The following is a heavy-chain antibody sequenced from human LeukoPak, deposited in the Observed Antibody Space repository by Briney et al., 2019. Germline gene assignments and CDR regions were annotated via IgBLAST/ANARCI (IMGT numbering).Heavy chain of an antibody. CDR2: IYHTWST. CDR3: ARANSSSWYEGGWFDH. Sequence: SETLSLTCSVSGGSISRYYWTWLRQPPGKGLEWIGYIYHTWSTNYNPSLKSRVTISVGTSKNQFSLKLSSVTAADTALYYCARANSSSWYEGGWFDHWGQGTLVTVSS. V-gene: IGHV4-59*01. CDR1: GGSISRYY. J-gene: IGHJ5*02. D-gene: IGHD6-13*01.